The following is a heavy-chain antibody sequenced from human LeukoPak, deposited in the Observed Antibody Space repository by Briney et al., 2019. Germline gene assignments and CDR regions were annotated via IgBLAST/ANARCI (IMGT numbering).Heavy chain of an antibody. V-gene: IGHV3-48*01. D-gene: IGHD3-22*01. CDR2: ISSSSSTI. CDR3: AKDDLYYYDSSGLPDY. J-gene: IGHJ4*02. Sequence: PGGSLRLSCAASGFTFSSYSMNWVRQAPGKGLEWVSYISSSSSTIYYADSVKGRFTISRDNSKNTLYLQMNSLRAEDTAVYYCAKDDLYYYDSSGLPDYWGQGTLVTVSS. CDR1: GFTFSSYS.